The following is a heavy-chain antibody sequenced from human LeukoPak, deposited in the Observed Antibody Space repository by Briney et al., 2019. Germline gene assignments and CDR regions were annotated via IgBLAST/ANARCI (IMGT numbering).Heavy chain of an antibody. CDR3: AKEDRRGRHFDY. CDR1: GFTFDDYA. D-gene: IGHD3-16*01. Sequence: GRSLRLSCAASGFTFDDYAMHWVRQAPGKGLEWVSGISWNSGSIGYADSVKGRLTISRDNAKNSLYLQMNSLRAEDTALYYCAKEDRRGRHFDYWGQGTLVTVSS. V-gene: IGHV3-9*01. J-gene: IGHJ4*02. CDR2: ISWNSGSI.